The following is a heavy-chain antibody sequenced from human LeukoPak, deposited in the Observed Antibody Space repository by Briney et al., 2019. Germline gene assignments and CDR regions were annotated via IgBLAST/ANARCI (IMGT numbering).Heavy chain of an antibody. D-gene: IGHD2-2*01. CDR3: AKDQYCSSTSCPNNRVYYYYGMDV. V-gene: IGHV3-43*02. CDR2: ISGDGGST. Sequence: GGSLRLSCAASGFTFDDYAMHWVRQAPGKGLEWVSLISGDGGSTYYADSVKGRFTISRDNSKNSLYLQMNSLRTEDTALYYCAKDQYCSSTSCPNNRVYYYYGMDVWGQGTTVTVSS. J-gene: IGHJ6*02. CDR1: GFTFDDYA.